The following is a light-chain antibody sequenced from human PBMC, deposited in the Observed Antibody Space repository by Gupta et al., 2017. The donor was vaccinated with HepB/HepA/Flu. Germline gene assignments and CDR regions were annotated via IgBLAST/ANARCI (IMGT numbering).Light chain of an antibody. V-gene: IGLV4-69*01. J-gene: IGLJ3*02. Sequence: QLVLTQSPSASASLGASVNLTCTLSSGHSSYAIAWHQQQPEKGPRYLMKLNSDGSHSKGDGIPDRFSGSSSGAERYLTISSLQSDDEADYYCQTWGTDSRVFGGGTKLTVL. CDR2: LNSDGSH. CDR3: QTWGTDSRV. CDR1: SGHSSYA.